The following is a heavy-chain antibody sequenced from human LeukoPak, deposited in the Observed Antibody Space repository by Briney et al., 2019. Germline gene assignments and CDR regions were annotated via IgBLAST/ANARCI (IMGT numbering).Heavy chain of an antibody. J-gene: IGHJ4*02. CDR1: GYTFTGYY. CDR2: INPNSGGT. Sequence: ASVKVSCKASGYTFTGYYMHWVRRAPGQGLEWMGGINPNSGGTNYAQKFQGRVTMTRGTSISTAYMQLSRLRSDDTAVYYCARGILRNSIFGEPTTPRNFDYWRQGTLVTVSS. D-gene: IGHD3-3*01. V-gene: IGHV1-2*02. CDR3: ARGILRNSIFGEPTTPRNFDY.